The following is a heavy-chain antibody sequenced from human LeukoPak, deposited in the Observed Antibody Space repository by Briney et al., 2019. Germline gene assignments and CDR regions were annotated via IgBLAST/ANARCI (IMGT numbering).Heavy chain of an antibody. V-gene: IGHV4-61*01. Sequence: SETLSLTCTVSGGSISSNSYYWSWIRQPPGKGLEWIGYIYYSGSTNYNPSLKSRVTISVDTSKNQFSLKLSSVTAADTAVYYCARERRSGTYYYFDYWGQGILVTVSS. CDR3: ARERRSGTYYYFDY. CDR2: IYYSGST. CDR1: GGSISSNSYY. D-gene: IGHD3-10*01. J-gene: IGHJ4*02.